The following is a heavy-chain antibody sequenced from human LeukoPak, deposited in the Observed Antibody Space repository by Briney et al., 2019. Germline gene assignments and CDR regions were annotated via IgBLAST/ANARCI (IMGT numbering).Heavy chain of an antibody. J-gene: IGHJ6*04. CDR3: ARGASPDV. D-gene: IGHD3-16*01. CDR2: IYRGGGT. Sequence: GGSLRLSCAASGFTVTGSYMTWVRQAPGKGLEWVSIIYRGGGTSYANSVRGRFTVSRDNSKTTLYLQMNSLRAEDTAVYYCARGASPDVWGKGTTVTVSS. CDR1: GFTVTGSY. V-gene: IGHV3-53*01.